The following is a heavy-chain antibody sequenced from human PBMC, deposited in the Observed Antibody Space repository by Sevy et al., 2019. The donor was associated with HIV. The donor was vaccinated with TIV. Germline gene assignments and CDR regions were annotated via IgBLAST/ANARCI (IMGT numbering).Heavy chain of an antibody. CDR1: GFTFSSYV. CDR3: ANQYSSGWTGAFDI. J-gene: IGHJ3*02. Sequence: GGSLRLSCVGSGFTFSSYVMSWVRQAPGKGLEWVSSITGSGRSTHSAHSVKGRFTISRDNSKKTLYLQMNSLRAEDTAVYYCANQYSSGWTGAFDIWGQGTMVTVSS. D-gene: IGHD6-19*01. V-gene: IGHV3-23*01. CDR2: ITGSGRST.